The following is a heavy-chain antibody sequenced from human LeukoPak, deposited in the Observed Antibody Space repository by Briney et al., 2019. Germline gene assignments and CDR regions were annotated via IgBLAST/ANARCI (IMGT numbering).Heavy chain of an antibody. D-gene: IGHD6-19*01. CDR2: IYYSGST. CDR1: GGSISSSSYY. CDR3: ARTRIAVAGTFDV. J-gene: IGHJ4*01. V-gene: IGHV4-39*01. Sequence: SETMSLTCTVSGGSISSSSYYWGWIRQPPGKGLEWIGSIYYSGSTYYNPSLKSRVTISVDTSKNQFSLKLSSVTAADAAVYYCARTRIAVAGTFDVWGQPALVTVSS.